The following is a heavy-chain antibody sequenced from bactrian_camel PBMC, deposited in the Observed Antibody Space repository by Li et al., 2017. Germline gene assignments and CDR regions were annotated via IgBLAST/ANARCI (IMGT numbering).Heavy chain of an antibody. CDR3: AADGWVERDGRCDS. Sequence: HVQLVESGGGSVQAGGSLRLSCAVSGSRYGLNCLGWLRQSPGKEREVVGGVTTHGGMPYYSDSVKGRFTISQDNAKNTVYLQMTDLKVEDAAVYYCAADGWVERDGRCDSLSQGTQVTVS. J-gene: IGHJ4*01. D-gene: IGHD3*01. CDR1: GSRYGLNC. CDR2: VTTHGGMP. V-gene: IGHV3S54*01.